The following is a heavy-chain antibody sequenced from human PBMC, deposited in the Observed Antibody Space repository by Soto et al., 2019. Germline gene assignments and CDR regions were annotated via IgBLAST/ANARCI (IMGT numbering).Heavy chain of an antibody. J-gene: IGHJ4*02. Sequence: AASVKVSCKASGYTFTSYAMHWVRQAPGQRLEWMGWINAGNGNTKYSQKFQGRVTITRDTSASTAYMELSSLRSEDTAVYYCARLPTDCSSTSCYAEDPFDYWGQGTLVTVSS. CDR2: INAGNGNT. CDR3: ARLPTDCSSTSCYAEDPFDY. CDR1: GYTFTSYA. V-gene: IGHV1-3*01. D-gene: IGHD2-2*01.